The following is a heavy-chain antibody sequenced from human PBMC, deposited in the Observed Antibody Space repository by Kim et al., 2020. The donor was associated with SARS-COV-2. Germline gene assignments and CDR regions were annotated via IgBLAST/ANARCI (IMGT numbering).Heavy chain of an antibody. V-gene: IGHV4-30-4*01. Sequence: SETLSLTCTVSGGSISSGEYYWSWIRQPPGKGLEWIAYIYYSGSTSYSPSLKSRATISIDTSKKQFSLKLSSVTAADTAVYYFAREGTTYGMDVWGQGTTVSVSS. D-gene: IGHD4-17*01. CDR3: AREGTTYGMDV. CDR2: IYYSGST. CDR1: GGSISSGEYY. J-gene: IGHJ6*02.